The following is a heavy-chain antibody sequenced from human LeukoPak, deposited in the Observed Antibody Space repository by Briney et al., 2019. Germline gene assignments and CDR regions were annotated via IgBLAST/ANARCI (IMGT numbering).Heavy chain of an antibody. Sequence: PSETLSLTCTVSGGSISSSTYYWGWIRQPPGKGLEWIGRIYTTGTTNYNPSLKSRVTISVDTSKNHFSLKLSSVTAADSAVYYCANGDSYGGGVDYWGQGTLVTVSS. CDR1: GGSISSSTYY. J-gene: IGHJ4*02. D-gene: IGHD5-18*01. V-gene: IGHV4-39*07. CDR2: IYTTGTT. CDR3: ANGDSYGGGVDY.